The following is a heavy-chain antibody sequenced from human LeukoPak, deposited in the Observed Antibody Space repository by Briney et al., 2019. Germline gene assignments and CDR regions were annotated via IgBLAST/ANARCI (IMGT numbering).Heavy chain of an antibody. V-gene: IGHV1-8*01. D-gene: IGHD1-26*01. CDR3: ARGRGSGVRFDY. CDR2: MNPNSGNT. J-gene: IGHJ4*02. Sequence: GASVKVSCKAVGDTFSIYGISWVRQATGQGLEWMGWMNPNSGNTGYAQKFQGRVTITRNTSISTAYMELSSLRSEDTAVYYCARGRGSGVRFDYWGQGTLVTVSS. CDR1: GDTFSIYG.